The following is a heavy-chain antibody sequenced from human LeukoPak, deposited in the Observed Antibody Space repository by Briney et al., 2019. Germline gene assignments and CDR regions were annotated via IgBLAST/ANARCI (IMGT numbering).Heavy chain of an antibody. Sequence: PGGSLRLSCAASGFTFSSYEMNWVRQAPGKGLEWVSVIYSGGSTYYADSVKGRFTISRDNSKNTLYLQMNSLRAEDTAVYYCARANIAVAGVFDYWGQGTLVTVSS. J-gene: IGHJ4*02. CDR1: GFTFSSYE. CDR2: IYSGGST. V-gene: IGHV3-66*01. CDR3: ARANIAVAGVFDY. D-gene: IGHD6-19*01.